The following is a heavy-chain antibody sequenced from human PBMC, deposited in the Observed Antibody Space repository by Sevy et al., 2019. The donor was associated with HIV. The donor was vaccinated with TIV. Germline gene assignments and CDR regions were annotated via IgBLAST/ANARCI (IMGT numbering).Heavy chain of an antibody. CDR1: TFTFETYA. D-gene: IGHD3-22*01. J-gene: IGHJ4*02. Sequence: GGSLRLSCVASTFTFETYAMSWVRQAPGKGLEWVANIKQDMSEKYYADSVKGRFTISRDNARNSLYLQMESLRAEDTAVYYCARAQQVTMLVVIGGLYFDFWGQGTLVTVSS. V-gene: IGHV3-7*01. CDR3: ARAQQVTMLVVIGGLYFDF. CDR2: IKQDMSEK.